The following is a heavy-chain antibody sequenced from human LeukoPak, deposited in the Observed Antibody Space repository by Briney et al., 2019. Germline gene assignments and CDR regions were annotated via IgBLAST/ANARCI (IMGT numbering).Heavy chain of an antibody. Sequence: SETLSLTCTVSGGSISSGSYYWSWIRQPAGKGLEWIGRIYTSGSTNYNPSLKSRVTISVDTSKNQFSLKLSSVTAADTAVYYCARDPSAFNWRDWYFDLWGRGTLVTVSS. CDR2: IYTSGST. CDR1: GGSISSGSYY. D-gene: IGHD1-20*01. CDR3: ARDPSAFNWRDWYFDL. J-gene: IGHJ2*01. V-gene: IGHV4-61*02.